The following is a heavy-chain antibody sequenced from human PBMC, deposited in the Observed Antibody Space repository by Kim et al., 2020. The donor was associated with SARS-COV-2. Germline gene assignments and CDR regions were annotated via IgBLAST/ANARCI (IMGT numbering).Heavy chain of an antibody. Sequence: ASVKVSCKASGYTFTSYAMNWVRQAPGQGLEWMGWINTNTGNPTYAQGFTGRFVFSLDTSVSTAYLQISSLKAEDTAVYYCARETMVRGVIITLDWFDPWGQGTLVTVSS. CDR1: GYTFTSYA. CDR3: ARETMVRGVIITLDWFDP. CDR2: INTNTGNP. D-gene: IGHD3-10*01. J-gene: IGHJ5*02. V-gene: IGHV7-4-1*02.